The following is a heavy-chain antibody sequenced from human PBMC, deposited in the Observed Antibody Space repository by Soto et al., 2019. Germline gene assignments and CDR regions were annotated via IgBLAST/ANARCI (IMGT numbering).Heavy chain of an antibody. CDR3: ARDWGYYYYYGMDV. CDR2: ISSSSSYI. CDR1: GFTFSSYS. J-gene: IGHJ6*02. V-gene: IGHV3-21*01. Sequence: EVQLVESGGGLVKPGGSLRLSCAASGFTFSSYSMNWVRQAPGKGLEWVSSISSSSSYIYYADSVKGRFTISRDNAKISMYLQMNSLRAEDTAVYYCARDWGYYYYYGMDVWGQATTVTFAS. D-gene: IGHD3-16*01.